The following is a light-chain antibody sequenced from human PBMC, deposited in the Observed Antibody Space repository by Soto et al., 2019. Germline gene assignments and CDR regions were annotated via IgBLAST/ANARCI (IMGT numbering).Light chain of an antibody. CDR2: KAS. V-gene: IGKV1-5*03. J-gene: IGKJ1*01. Sequence: DIQMTQSPSTLSASVGDRVTITCRASQSISTWLAWYQQKPGKAPKLLIYKASSLESGVPSRFSGSGSVTEFTLTIISLQPDDFATYYFQQYYSYSRRFGQATNVEIK. CDR1: QSISTW. CDR3: QQYYSYSRR.